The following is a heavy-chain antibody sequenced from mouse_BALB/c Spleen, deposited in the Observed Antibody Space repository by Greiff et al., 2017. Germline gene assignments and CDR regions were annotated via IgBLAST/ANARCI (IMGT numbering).Heavy chain of an antibody. CDR3: ARDGGVYYYAMDY. CDR1: GFTFSSYA. J-gene: IGHJ4*01. Sequence: DVMLVESGGGLVKPGGSLKLSCAASGFTFSSYAMSWVRQSPEKRLEWVAEISSGGSYTYYPDTVTGRFTISRDNAKNTLYLEMSSLRSEDTAMYYCARDGGVYYYAMDYWGQGTSVTVSS. V-gene: IGHV5-9-4*01. CDR2: ISSGGSYT.